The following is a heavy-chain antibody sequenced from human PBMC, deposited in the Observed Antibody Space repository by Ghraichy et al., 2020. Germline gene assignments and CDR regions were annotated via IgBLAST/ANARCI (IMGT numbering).Heavy chain of an antibody. D-gene: IGHD6-19*01. J-gene: IGHJ4*02. Sequence: SENLSLTCTVSGGSISSSSYYWGWIRQPPGKGLEWIGSIYYSGSTYYNPSLKSRVTISVDTSKNQFSLKLSSVTAADTAVYYCTGLDSSGQYYFDYWGQGTLVTVSS. CDR3: TGLDSSGQYYFDY. CDR1: GGSISSSSYY. V-gene: IGHV4-39*01. CDR2: IYYSGST.